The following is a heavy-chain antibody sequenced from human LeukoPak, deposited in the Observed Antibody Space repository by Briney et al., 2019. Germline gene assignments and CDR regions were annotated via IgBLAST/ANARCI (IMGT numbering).Heavy chain of an antibody. V-gene: IGHV1-2*02. Sequence: ASVKVSCKASGYTFTGYYMHWVRQAPGQGLEWMGWINPNSGGTNYAQKFQGRVTMTRDTSISTAYMGLSRLRSDDTAVYYCARDRGQITIFGVVTASYDAFDIWGQGTMVTVSS. CDR1: GYTFTGYY. CDR3: ARDRGQITIFGVVTASYDAFDI. CDR2: INPNSGGT. J-gene: IGHJ3*02. D-gene: IGHD3-3*01.